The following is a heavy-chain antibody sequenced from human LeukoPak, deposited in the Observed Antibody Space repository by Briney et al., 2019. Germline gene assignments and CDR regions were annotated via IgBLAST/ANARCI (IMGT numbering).Heavy chain of an antibody. CDR3: ARVMSYIRSPFDY. CDR1: GFTFSSSE. V-gene: IGHV3-48*03. D-gene: IGHD1-14*01. J-gene: IGHJ4*02. Sequence: AGGSLRLSCAASGFTFSSSEMNWVRKAPGKGLEWVSYITSRGSAIYYADSVKGRFTISRDNAKNSLFLQMNSLRAEDTAVYYCARVMSYIRSPFDYWGQGTPVTVSS. CDR2: ITSRGSAI.